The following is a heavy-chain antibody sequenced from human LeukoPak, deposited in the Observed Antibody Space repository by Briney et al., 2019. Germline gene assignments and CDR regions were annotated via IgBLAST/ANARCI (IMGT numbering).Heavy chain of an antibody. CDR1: GFTFSSYA. D-gene: IGHD6-13*01. CDR3: AREGQPYNWFDP. Sequence: PRRSLRLSCAASGFTFSSYAMHWVRQAPGRGLEWVAVISYDGSNKYYADSVKGRFTISRDDSKKTLYLQMNSLRAEDTAVYYCAREGQPYNWFDPWGQGTLVTVSS. CDR2: ISYDGSNK. V-gene: IGHV3-30*01. J-gene: IGHJ5*02.